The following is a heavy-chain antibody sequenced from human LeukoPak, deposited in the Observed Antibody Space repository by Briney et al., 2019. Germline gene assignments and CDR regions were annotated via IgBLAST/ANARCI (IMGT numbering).Heavy chain of an antibody. CDR1: GYTFTSYY. D-gene: IGHD3-22*01. V-gene: IGHV1-46*01. Sequence: VASVNVSFTASGYTFTSYYMHWVRQAPGQGLEWMGIINPSGGSTSYAQKFQGRVTMTRDTSTSTVYMELSSLRSEDTAVYYCARSDSSGYYYVDYWGQGTLVTVSS. CDR3: ARSDSSGYYYVDY. J-gene: IGHJ4*02. CDR2: INPSGGST.